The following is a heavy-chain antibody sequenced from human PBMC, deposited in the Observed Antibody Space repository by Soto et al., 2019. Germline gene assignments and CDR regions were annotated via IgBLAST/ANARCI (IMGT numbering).Heavy chain of an antibody. Sequence: GGSLRLSCAASGFTFDDYTMHWVRQAPGKGLEWVSLISWDGGSTYYADSVKGRFTDYRDNSKNSRYLQMNSLGTEDNACAYCAKEFLRKADWYYFDYWGQGTLVTVSS. D-gene: IGHD2-21*01. J-gene: IGHJ4*02. V-gene: IGHV3-43*01. CDR2: ISWDGGST. CDR1: GFTFDDYT. CDR3: AKEFLRKADWYYFDY.